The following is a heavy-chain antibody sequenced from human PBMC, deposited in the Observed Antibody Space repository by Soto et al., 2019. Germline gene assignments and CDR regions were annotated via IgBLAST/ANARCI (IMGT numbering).Heavy chain of an antibody. CDR3: AKGLRVRGNFDI. CDR2: ISWNSGSI. J-gene: IGHJ3*02. V-gene: IGHV3-9*01. D-gene: IGHD3-10*01. CDR1: GFTFDDYA. Sequence: EVQLLESGGGLVQPGRSLRLSCAASGFTFDDYAMHWVRQAPGKGLEWVSGISWNSGSIGYADSVKGRFTISRDNAKNSLYLQMNSLRAEDTALYYCAKGLRVRGNFDIWGHGTMVTVSS.